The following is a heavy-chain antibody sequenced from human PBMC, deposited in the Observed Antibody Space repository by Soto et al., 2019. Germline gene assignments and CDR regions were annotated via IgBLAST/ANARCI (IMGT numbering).Heavy chain of an antibody. CDR1: GFTFSSYS. Sequence: GGSLRLSCAASGFTFSSYSMNWVSQAPGEGLEWVSSISSSSSYIYYADSVKGRFTISRDNAKNSLYLQMNSLRAEDTAVYYCARDLRIAARPAFDIWGQGTMVTVSS. CDR3: ARDLRIAARPAFDI. D-gene: IGHD6-6*01. V-gene: IGHV3-21*01. J-gene: IGHJ3*02. CDR2: ISSSSSYI.